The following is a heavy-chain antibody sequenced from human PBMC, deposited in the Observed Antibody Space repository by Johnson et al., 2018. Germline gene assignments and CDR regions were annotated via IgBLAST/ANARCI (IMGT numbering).Heavy chain of an antibody. V-gene: IGHV3-33*01. CDR1: GFTFSSYG. D-gene: IGHD4-17*01. CDR2: IWYDGSNK. CDR3: ARWGTTGDAFDI. J-gene: IGHJ3*02. Sequence: QVQLVESGGGVVQPGRSLRLSCAASGFTFSSYGMHWVRQAPGKGLEWVAVIWYDGSNKYYADSVKGRFTISRDNCKKTLYLQMNSLKAQDTAVYYCARWGTTGDAFDIWRQGTMVTVSA.